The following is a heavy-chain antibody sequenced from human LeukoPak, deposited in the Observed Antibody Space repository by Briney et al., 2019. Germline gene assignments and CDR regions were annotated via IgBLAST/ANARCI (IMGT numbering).Heavy chain of an antibody. Sequence: ASVKVSCKASGGTFSSYAISWVRQAPGQGLEWMGRIIPIFGTANYAQKFQGRVTITTDESTGTAYMELSSLRSEDTAVYYCAISARYYDFWSGPYVDYWGQGTLVTVSS. J-gene: IGHJ4*02. CDR3: AISARYYDFWSGPYVDY. CDR1: GGTFSSYA. V-gene: IGHV1-69*05. D-gene: IGHD3-3*01. CDR2: IIPIFGTA.